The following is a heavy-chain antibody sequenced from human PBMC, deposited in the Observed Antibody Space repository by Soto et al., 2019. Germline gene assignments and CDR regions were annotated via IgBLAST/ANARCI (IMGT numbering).Heavy chain of an antibody. CDR3: ARYFDWIVGFDP. CDR1: GGSISSGDYH. Sequence: PSETLSLTCTVSGGSISSGDYHWSWIRQPPGKGLEWIGYTYYSGSTYYNPSLKSRVTISVDTSKNQFSLKLSSVTAADTAVYYCARYFDWIVGFDPWGQGTLVTVSS. V-gene: IGHV4-30-4*01. D-gene: IGHD3-9*01. J-gene: IGHJ5*02. CDR2: TYYSGST.